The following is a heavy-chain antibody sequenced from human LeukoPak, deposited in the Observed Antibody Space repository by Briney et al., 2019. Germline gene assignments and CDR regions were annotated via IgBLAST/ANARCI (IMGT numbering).Heavy chain of an antibody. Sequence: SGTLSLTRTVSGCSLRSSRFYLGWVRPPPRKGVGWVGGIYFCGSPYYNPSLKSRVTISVDTSKNQFSLKLSSVTAADTAVYYCARHPRSEIGQLEGFDFDYWGQGTLVTVSS. J-gene: IGHJ4*02. CDR1: GCSLRSSRFY. CDR2: IYFCGSP. CDR3: ARHPRSEIGQLEGFDFDY. V-gene: IGHV4-39*01. D-gene: IGHD5-18*01.